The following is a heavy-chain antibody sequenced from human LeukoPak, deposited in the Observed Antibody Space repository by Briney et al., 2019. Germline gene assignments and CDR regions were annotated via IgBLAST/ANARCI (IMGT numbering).Heavy chain of an antibody. CDR2: IYSGGST. J-gene: IGHJ4*02. Sequence: GGSLRLSCAASGFTVSSNYMSRVRQAPGKGLEWVSVIYSGGSTYYADSVKGRFTISRDNSKNTLYLQMNSLRAEDTAVYYCASRGYSGRFDYWGQGTLVTVSS. D-gene: IGHD5-12*01. CDR3: ASRGYSGRFDY. V-gene: IGHV3-53*01. CDR1: GFTVSSNY.